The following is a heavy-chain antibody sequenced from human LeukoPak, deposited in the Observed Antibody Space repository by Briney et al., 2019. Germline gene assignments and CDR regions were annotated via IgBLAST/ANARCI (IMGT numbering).Heavy chain of an antibody. CDR1: GFTVSGYE. Sequence: GGSLRLSCAASGFTVSGYEFNWVRQAPGQGLEWVANIKQDGSEKYYVDSVKGRFTISRDNAKNSLYLQMNSLRAEDTAVYYCARGFDNRLWGQGTLVTVSS. CDR2: IKQDGSEK. CDR3: ARGFDNRL. J-gene: IGHJ4*02. D-gene: IGHD3-22*01. V-gene: IGHV3-7*01.